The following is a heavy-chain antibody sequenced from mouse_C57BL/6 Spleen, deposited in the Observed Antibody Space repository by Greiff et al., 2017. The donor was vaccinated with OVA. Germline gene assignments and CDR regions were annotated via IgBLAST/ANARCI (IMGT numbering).Heavy chain of an antibody. CDR1: GFNIKDYY. V-gene: IGHV14-1*01. J-gene: IGHJ3*01. Sequence: VQLQQSGAELVRPGASVKLSCTASGFNIKDYYMHWVKQRPEQGLEWIGRIDPEDGDTEYAPKFQGKATMTADTSSNTAYLQLSSLTSVDTAVYYWTTGNYGYDRFAYWGQGTLVTVSA. D-gene: IGHD2-2*01. CDR2: IDPEDGDT. CDR3: TTGNYGYDRFAY.